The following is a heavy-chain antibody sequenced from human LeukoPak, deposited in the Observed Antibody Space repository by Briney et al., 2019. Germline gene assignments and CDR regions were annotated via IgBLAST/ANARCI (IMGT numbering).Heavy chain of an antibody. CDR3: AKDRYPYSSSPVHWFDP. CDR1: GFTFSSYG. J-gene: IGHJ5*02. V-gene: IGHV3-33*06. Sequence: PGRSLRLSCAASGFTFSSYGMHWVRQAPGKGLEWVAVIWYDGSNKYYADSLKGRFTISRDNSKNMLYLQMNILRVEDTAVYYCAKDRYPYSSSPVHWFDPWGQGTLVTVSS. CDR2: IWYDGSNK. D-gene: IGHD3-22*01.